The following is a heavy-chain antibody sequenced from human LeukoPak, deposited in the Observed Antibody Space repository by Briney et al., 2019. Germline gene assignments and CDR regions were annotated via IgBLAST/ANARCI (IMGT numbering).Heavy chain of an antibody. CDR3: ARDQGIAAAGIGY. CDR1: GGSISGSSYY. CDR2: IYYSGST. V-gene: IGHV4-39*07. Sequence: SETLSLTCSVSGGSISGSSYYWGWIRQPPGKGLEWIGSIYYSGSTYYNPSLKSRVTISVDTSKNQFSLKLSSVTAADTAVYYCARDQGIAAAGIGYWGQGTLVTVSS. J-gene: IGHJ4*02. D-gene: IGHD6-13*01.